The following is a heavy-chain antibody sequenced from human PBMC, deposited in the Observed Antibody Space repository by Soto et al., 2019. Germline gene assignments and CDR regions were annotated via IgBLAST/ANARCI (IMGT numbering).Heavy chain of an antibody. V-gene: IGHV3-33*01. CDR3: ARDRSSGWDADGMAV. Sequence: QVQLVESGGGVVQPGRSLRLSCAASGFTFSSYGMHWVRQAPGKGLEWVAVIWYDGSNKYYADSVKGRFTISRDNSKNTLYLQMNSLRAEDTAVYYCARDRSSGWDADGMAVWGQGTTVTVSS. J-gene: IGHJ6*02. CDR1: GFTFSSYG. D-gene: IGHD6-19*01. CDR2: IWYDGSNK.